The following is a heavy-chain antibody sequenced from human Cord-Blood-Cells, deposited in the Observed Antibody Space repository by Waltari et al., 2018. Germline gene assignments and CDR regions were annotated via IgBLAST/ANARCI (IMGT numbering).Heavy chain of an antibody. CDR3: ARDFGDCPGY. V-gene: IGHV3-33*01. Sequence: QVQLVESGGGVVQPGRSLRLSCAASGFTFSSYGMPWVRQAPGKGLEWVAVIWYDGSNKYYADSVKGRFTISRDNSKNTLYLQMNSLRAEDTAVYYCARDFGDCPGYWGQGTLVTVSS. J-gene: IGHJ4*02. CDR1: GFTFSSYG. D-gene: IGHD2-21*02. CDR2: IWYDGSNK.